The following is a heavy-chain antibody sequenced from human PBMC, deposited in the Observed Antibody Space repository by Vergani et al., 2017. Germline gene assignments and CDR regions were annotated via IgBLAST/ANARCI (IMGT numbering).Heavy chain of an antibody. CDR1: GYTFPGYY. CDR3: ASTQYCSSTSCYFRFDP. Sequence: QVQLVQSGAEVKKPGASVKVSCKASGYTFPGYYMHWVRQAPGQGLEWMGWINPNSGGTNYAQKFQGRVTMTRDTSISTAYMELSRLRSDDTAVYYCASTQYCSSTSCYFRFDPWGQGTLVTVSS. CDR2: INPNSGGT. D-gene: IGHD2-2*01. V-gene: IGHV1-2*02. J-gene: IGHJ5*02.